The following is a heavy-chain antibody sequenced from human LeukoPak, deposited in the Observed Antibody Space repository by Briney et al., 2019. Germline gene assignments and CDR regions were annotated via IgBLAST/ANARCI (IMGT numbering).Heavy chain of an antibody. V-gene: IGHV3-21*01. CDR1: GFTFSSYS. D-gene: IGHD3-16*01. Sequence: GGSLRLSCAASGFTFSSYSMNWVRQAPGKGLEWVSSISSSSSYIYYADSVKGRFTISRDNAKNSLYLQMNSLRAEDTAVYYCARDAIMITFGGVAPFDYWGQGTLVTVSS. CDR3: ARDAIMITFGGVAPFDY. J-gene: IGHJ4*02. CDR2: ISSSSSYI.